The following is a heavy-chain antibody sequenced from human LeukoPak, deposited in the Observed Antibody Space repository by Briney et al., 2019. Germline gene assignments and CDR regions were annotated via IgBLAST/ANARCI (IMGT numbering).Heavy chain of an antibody. Sequence: GGSLRLSCAASGFTFSTYAMHWVRQASGKGLEWVAVISYEGSDKYYADSVKGRFTMSRDNSKSTLYLQMNSLRLEDTAVYYCARDIGGQLVIIGEFDYWGQGILVTVSS. V-gene: IGHV3-30*01. CDR3: ARDIGGQLVIIGEFDY. J-gene: IGHJ4*02. CDR1: GFTFSTYA. CDR2: ISYEGSDK. D-gene: IGHD3-9*01.